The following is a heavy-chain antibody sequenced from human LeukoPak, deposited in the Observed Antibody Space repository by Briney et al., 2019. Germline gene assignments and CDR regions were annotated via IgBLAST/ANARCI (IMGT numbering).Heavy chain of an antibody. CDR2: IYYSEST. D-gene: IGHD3-22*01. J-gene: IGHJ6*02. V-gene: IGHV4-39*01. CDR1: GDSISSSSYY. CDR3: ARRPGSSAYPHYFGMDV. Sequence: PSETLSLTCIVSGDSISSSSYYWGWVRQPPGKGLEWIGSIYYSESTYYNPSLKSRVTISVDTSKNQFSLKLNSVTAADTAVYYCARRPGSSAYPHYFGMDVWGQGTSVTVSS.